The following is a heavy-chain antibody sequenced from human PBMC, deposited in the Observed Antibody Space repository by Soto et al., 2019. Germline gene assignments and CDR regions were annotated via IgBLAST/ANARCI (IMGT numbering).Heavy chain of an antibody. V-gene: IGHV3-30-3*01. CDR2: ISYDGTNK. D-gene: IGHD5-18*01. J-gene: IGHJ6*02. Sequence: QVQLVESGGGVVQPGRSLRLSCAASGFTFSTYAMHGVRQAPGKGLEWVAVISYDGTNKYYEDSVRGRFTISRDNSKNTLFLQMNSLRAEDTAVYYCAKDGGGYNYGYVMLDKYYYGMDVWGQGTTVTVSS. CDR3: AKDGGGYNYGYVMLDKYYYGMDV. CDR1: GFTFSTYA.